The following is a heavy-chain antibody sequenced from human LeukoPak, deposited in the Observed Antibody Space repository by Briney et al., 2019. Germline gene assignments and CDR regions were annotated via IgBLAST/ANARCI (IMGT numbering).Heavy chain of an antibody. CDR1: GYTFTSYD. Sequence: GASVKDSCKASGYTFTSYDINWVRQATGQGLEWMGWMNPNSGNTGYAQKFQGRVTMTRNTSISTAYMELSSLRSEDTAVYYCARGILGIAARRGKMLRPYYFDYWGQGTLVTVSS. CDR3: ARGILGIAARRGKMLRPYYFDY. V-gene: IGHV1-8*01. D-gene: IGHD6-6*01. J-gene: IGHJ4*02. CDR2: MNPNSGNT.